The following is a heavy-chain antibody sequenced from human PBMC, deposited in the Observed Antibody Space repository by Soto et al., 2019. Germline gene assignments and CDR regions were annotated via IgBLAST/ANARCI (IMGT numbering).Heavy chain of an antibody. Sequence: PGGSLRLSCAASGFTFKSYAMNWVRQAPGKGLEWVSGITGGGGRIFYADTVKGRFTISRDNSKNTLYLHMNSLRAEDTALFYFTKNLGAWPYYFDFWGQGTLVTVSS. CDR3: TKNLGAWPYYFDF. V-gene: IGHV3-23*01. CDR2: ITGGGGRI. J-gene: IGHJ4*02. CDR1: GFTFKSYA.